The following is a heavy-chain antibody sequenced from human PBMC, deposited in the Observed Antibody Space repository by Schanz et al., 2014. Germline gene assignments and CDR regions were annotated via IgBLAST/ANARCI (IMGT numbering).Heavy chain of an antibody. V-gene: IGHV3-15*01. CDR2: IKSKTDGGTR. CDR3: TADLWFGAVWGVW. J-gene: IGHJ4*02. CDR1: GFSFGNYG. Sequence: EVQLLESGGGLVQPGGSLRLSCEASGFSFGNYGMSWVRQAPGRGLEWVARIKSKTDGGTRDYAAPVKGRFTISTDDSKNTVYLQMNSLQPEDTAVYYCTADLWFGAVWGVWWGQGTLVTVSS. D-gene: IGHD3-10*01.